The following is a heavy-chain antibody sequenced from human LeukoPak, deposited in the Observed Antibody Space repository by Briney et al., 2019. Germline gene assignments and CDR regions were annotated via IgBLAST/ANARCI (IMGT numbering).Heavy chain of an antibody. D-gene: IGHD6-19*01. Sequence: GGSLRLSCAASGFTFSTYVMTWVRQAPGKGLEWVSAISGNGRSTYYADSVKGRFTISRDNSKNTLYLQMNSLRAEDTAVYYCAEGGWIDDWGQGTLVTVSS. CDR3: AEGGWIDD. CDR1: GFTFSTYV. CDR2: ISGNGRST. V-gene: IGHV3-23*01. J-gene: IGHJ4*02.